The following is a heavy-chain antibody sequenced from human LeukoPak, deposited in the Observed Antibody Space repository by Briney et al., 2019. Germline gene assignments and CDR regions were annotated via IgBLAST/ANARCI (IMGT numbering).Heavy chain of an antibody. J-gene: IGHJ3*02. Sequence: GGSLRLSCAASGFTFSSYSMNWVRPAPGRGLEWVSYMSFSGSTIYYADSVKGRFTISRDNAKNSLYLQMNSLRAEDTAVYYCARGYSSYYPDAFDIWGQGTMVTVSS. CDR2: MSFSGSTI. D-gene: IGHD5-12*01. V-gene: IGHV3-48*04. CDR3: ARGYSSYYPDAFDI. CDR1: GFTFSSYS.